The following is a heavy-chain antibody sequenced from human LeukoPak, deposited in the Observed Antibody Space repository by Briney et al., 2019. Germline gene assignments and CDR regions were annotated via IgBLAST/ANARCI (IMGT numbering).Heavy chain of an antibody. CDR1: GGTFSSYA. Sequence: SVKVSCKASGGTFSSYAISWVRQAPGQGLEWMGGIIPIFGTANYAQKFQGRVTITADESTSTAYMELSSLRSEDTAVYYCARPSYYYDSSGYSPLRVWGQGTLVTVSS. D-gene: IGHD3-22*01. J-gene: IGHJ4*02. CDR2: IIPIFGTA. CDR3: ARPSYYYDSSGYSPLRV. V-gene: IGHV1-69*13.